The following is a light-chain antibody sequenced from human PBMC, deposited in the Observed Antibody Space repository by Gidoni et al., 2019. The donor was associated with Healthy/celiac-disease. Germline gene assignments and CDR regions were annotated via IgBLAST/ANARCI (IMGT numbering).Light chain of an antibody. Sequence: DIQTTQSPSSLSASVGDRVTITCRASQSISSYLNWYQQKPGKAPKLLIYAASSLQRGVPSRFSGSGSGTDFTLTISSLQPEEFATYYCQQSYSTPWTFGQGTKVEIK. V-gene: IGKV1-39*01. J-gene: IGKJ1*01. CDR2: AAS. CDR3: QQSYSTPWT. CDR1: QSISSY.